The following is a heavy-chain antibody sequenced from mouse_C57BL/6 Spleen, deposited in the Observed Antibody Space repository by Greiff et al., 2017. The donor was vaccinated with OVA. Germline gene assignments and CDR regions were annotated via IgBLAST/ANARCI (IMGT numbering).Heavy chain of an antibody. CDR3: AREDY. V-gene: IGHV3-6*01. CDR2: ISYDGSN. Sequence: EVQLVESGPGLVKPSQSLSLTCSVTGYSITSGYYWNWIRQFPGNKLEWMGYISYDGSNNYNPSLKNRISITRDTSKNQFFLKLNSVTTEDTATYDCAREDYWGQGTTLTVSS. J-gene: IGHJ2*01. CDR1: GYSITSGYY.